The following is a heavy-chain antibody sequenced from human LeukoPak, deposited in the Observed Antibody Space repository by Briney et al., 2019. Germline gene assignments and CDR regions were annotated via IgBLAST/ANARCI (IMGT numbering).Heavy chain of an antibody. CDR3: ARVHYDSSGYYYFDY. D-gene: IGHD3-22*01. J-gene: IGHJ4*02. CDR2: IYYSGTT. V-gene: IGHV4-59*01. Sequence: PSETLSLTCTVSGDSISSYYWSWIRQPPGKGLEWIGYIYYSGTTSYNPSLKSRVTISVDTSKNQFSLKLSSVTAADTAVYYCARVHYDSSGYYYFDYWGQGTLVTVSS. CDR1: GDSISSYY.